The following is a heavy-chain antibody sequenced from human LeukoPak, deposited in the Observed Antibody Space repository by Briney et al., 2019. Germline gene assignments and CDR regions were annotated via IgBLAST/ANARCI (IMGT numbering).Heavy chain of an antibody. Sequence: SETLSLTCTVSGGSISSYYWSWIRQPPGKGLEWIGEINHSGSTNYNPSLKSRVTISVDTSKNQFSLKLSSVTAADTAVYYCAGKRWLQLRTYNWFDPWGQGTLVTVSS. CDR3: AGKRWLQLRTYNWFDP. J-gene: IGHJ5*02. D-gene: IGHD5-24*01. V-gene: IGHV4-34*01. CDR1: GGSISSYY. CDR2: INHSGST.